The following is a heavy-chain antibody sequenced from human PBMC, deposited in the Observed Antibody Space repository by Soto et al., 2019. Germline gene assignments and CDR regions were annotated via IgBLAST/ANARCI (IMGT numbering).Heavy chain of an antibody. J-gene: IGHJ4*02. CDR3: ARTKCSGGSCYSWSLDY. V-gene: IGHV4-31*03. CDR1: GGSITTGGYY. Sequence: SETLSLTCTVSGGSITTGGYYWSWIRQLPGKGLEWIGHRYYSESTYYNPSLKSRVSISLDTSKNQFSLKLSFVTAADTAMYYCARTKCSGGSCYSWSLDYWGQGTPVTSPQ. D-gene: IGHD2-15*01. CDR2: RYYSEST.